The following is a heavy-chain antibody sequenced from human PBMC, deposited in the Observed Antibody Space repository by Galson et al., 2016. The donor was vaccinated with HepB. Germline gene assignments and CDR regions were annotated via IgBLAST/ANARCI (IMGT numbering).Heavy chain of an antibody. CDR2: IWHDGSNK. Sequence: SLRLSCAASGFTFSNYGMHWVRQAPGKGLEWVAVIWHDGSNKFYSDSVKGRFTTSRDNSRNTLYLQMNSLRAEDTAVFFCARGNVAALDYWSQGTLVTVSS. D-gene: IGHD5-12*01. J-gene: IGHJ4*02. V-gene: IGHV3-33*01. CDR3: ARGNVAALDY. CDR1: GFTFSNYG.